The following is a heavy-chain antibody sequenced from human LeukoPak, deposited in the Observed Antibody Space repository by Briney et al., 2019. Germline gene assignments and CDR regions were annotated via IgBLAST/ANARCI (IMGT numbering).Heavy chain of an antibody. J-gene: IGHJ4*02. D-gene: IGHD5-12*01. CDR1: GYTFSSYN. V-gene: IGHV3-21*01. CDR2: FTAYSGASI. Sequence: GGSLRLACTASGYTFSSYNMNWVRQAPGKGLEWVSSFTAYSGASIYYADSVRGRFTISRDNAKNSLYLQINSLRAEDTAVYYCARGTYSGYDSSFDYWGQGTLVTVSS. CDR3: ARGTYSGYDSSFDY.